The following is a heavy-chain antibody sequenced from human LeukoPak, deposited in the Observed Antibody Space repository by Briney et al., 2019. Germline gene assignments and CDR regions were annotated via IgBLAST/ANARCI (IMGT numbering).Heavy chain of an antibody. Sequence: GASVKVSCKASGYTFTSYGISWVRQAPGQGLEWMGWISAYNGNTNYAQKLQGRVTMTTDTSTSTAYMELRSLRADDTAVYYCARGYYYDSSGYYYSWFDPWGQGTLVTVSS. CDR1: GYTFTSYG. J-gene: IGHJ5*02. CDR2: ISAYNGNT. V-gene: IGHV1-18*01. CDR3: ARGYYYDSSGYYYSWFDP. D-gene: IGHD3-22*01.